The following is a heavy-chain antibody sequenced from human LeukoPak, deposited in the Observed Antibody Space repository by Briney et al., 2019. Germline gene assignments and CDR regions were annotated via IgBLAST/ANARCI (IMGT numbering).Heavy chain of an antibody. V-gene: IGHV1-69*06. CDR1: GGTFSSYA. CDR3: ARALSSKIYYDSSGYYSYYFDY. J-gene: IGHJ4*02. Sequence: ASVKVSCKASGGTFSSYAISWVRQAPGQGLEWMGGIIPIFGTANYAQKFQGRVTITADKSTSTAYMELSSLRSEDTAVYYCARALSSKIYYDSSGYYSYYFDYWGQGTLVTVSS. CDR2: IIPIFGTA. D-gene: IGHD3-22*01.